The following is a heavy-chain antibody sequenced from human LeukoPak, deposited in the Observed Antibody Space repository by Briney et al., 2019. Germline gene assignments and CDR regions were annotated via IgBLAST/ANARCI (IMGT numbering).Heavy chain of an antibody. J-gene: IGHJ5*02. Sequence: SETLSLTCAVYGGSFSGYYWSWIRQPPGKGLEWIGEINHSGSTNYNPSLKSRVTISVDTSKNQFSLKPSSVTAADTAVYYCAREDMVRGTDWFDPWGQGTLVTVSS. D-gene: IGHD3-10*01. CDR2: INHSGST. CDR3: AREDMVRGTDWFDP. V-gene: IGHV4-34*01. CDR1: GGSFSGYY.